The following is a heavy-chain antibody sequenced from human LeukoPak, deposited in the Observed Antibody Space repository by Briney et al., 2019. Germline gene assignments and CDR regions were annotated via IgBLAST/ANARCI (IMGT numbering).Heavy chain of an antibody. V-gene: IGHV4-59*01. CDR2: IYYSGST. CDR3: TRDSSPTQY. Sequence: SETLSLTCTVSGGSISSYYWSWIRQPPGKGLEWIGYIYYSGSTNYNPSLKSRVTISVDTSKNQFSLKLSSVTAADTAVYYCTRDSSPTQYWGQGTLVTVSS. CDR1: GGSISSYY. J-gene: IGHJ4*02.